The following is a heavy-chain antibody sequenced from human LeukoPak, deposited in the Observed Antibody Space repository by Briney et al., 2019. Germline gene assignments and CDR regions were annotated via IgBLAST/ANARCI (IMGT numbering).Heavy chain of an antibody. V-gene: IGHV1-46*01. CDR3: ARDHHADYSNYGIDY. D-gene: IGHD4-11*01. CDR1: GYTFTSYC. Sequence: ASVTVSCKASGYTFTSYCMHWVRQAPGQGLEWMGIINPSGGSTSYAQKFQGRVTMTRDMSTSTVYMELSSLRSEDTAVYYCARDHHADYSNYGIDYWGQGTLVTVSS. J-gene: IGHJ4*02. CDR2: INPSGGST.